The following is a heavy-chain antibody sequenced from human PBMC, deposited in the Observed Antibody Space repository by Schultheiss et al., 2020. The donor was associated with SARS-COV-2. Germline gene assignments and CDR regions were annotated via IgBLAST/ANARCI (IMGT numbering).Heavy chain of an antibody. CDR3: ARGRGPGPTIFGVVILTNWFDP. J-gene: IGHJ5*02. D-gene: IGHD3-3*01. CDR2: INPNSGGT. CDR1: GYTFTGYY. V-gene: IGHV1-2*02. Sequence: ASVKVSCKASGYTFTGYYMHWVRQAPGQGLEWMGWINPNSGGTNYAQKFQGRVTMTRDTSISTAYMELSSLRSEDTAVYYCARGRGPGPTIFGVVILTNWFDPWGQGTLVTVSS.